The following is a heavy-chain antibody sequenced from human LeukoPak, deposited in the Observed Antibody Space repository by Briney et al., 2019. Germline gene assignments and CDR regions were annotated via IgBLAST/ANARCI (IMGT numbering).Heavy chain of an antibody. Sequence: PGGSLRLSCAASEFTVHSNYMSWVRQAPGKGLEWVSVIDRSGVTHYADSVKGRFTISRDNSKNTLYLQMNSLRAEDTGVYYCAKDYRAHPLRPNWLDPWGQGTLVTVSS. CDR2: IDRSGVT. J-gene: IGHJ5*02. D-gene: IGHD1-26*01. CDR1: EFTVHSNY. CDR3: AKDYRAHPLRPNWLDP. V-gene: IGHV3-53*01.